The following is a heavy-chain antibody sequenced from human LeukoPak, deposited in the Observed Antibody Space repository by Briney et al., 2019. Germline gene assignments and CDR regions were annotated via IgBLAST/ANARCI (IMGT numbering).Heavy chain of an antibody. D-gene: IGHD3-10*01. Sequence: SVKVSCKASGYTFTSYTMNWVRQAPGQGLEWMGGIIPIFGTANYAQKFQGRVTITADKSTSTAYMELSSLRSEDTAVYYCASTSARGHAFDIWGQGTMVTVSS. J-gene: IGHJ3*02. CDR2: IIPIFGTA. V-gene: IGHV1-69*06. CDR1: GYTFTSYT. CDR3: ASTSARGHAFDI.